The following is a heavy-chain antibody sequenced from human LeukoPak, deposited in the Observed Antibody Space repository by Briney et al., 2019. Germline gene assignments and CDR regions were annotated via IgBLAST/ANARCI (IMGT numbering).Heavy chain of an antibody. V-gene: IGHV4-4*02. CDR3: ARSPYSGSYYWFDP. D-gene: IGHD1-26*01. CDR1: GGSISSSNW. J-gene: IGHJ5*02. CDR2: IYHSGST. Sequence: PSGTLSLTCAVSGGSISSSNWWSWVRQPPGKGLEWIGEIYHSGSTNYNPSLKSRVTISVDTSKNQFSLKLSSVTAADTAVYYCARSPYSGSYYWFDPWGQGTLVTVSS.